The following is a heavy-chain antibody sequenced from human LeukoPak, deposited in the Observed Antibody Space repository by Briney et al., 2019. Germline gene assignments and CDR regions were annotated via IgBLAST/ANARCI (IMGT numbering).Heavy chain of an antibody. Sequence: SETLSLTCSVSGGSISNYYWGWIRQPPGKRLEWIGYTYYSGSTYYNPSPKSRATISVDTSKNQFSLQLSSVTAADTAVYFCARVPPYNSGYGGFDYWGQGTLVTVSS. D-gene: IGHD5-18*01. CDR1: GGSISNYY. J-gene: IGHJ4*02. CDR3: ARVPPYNSGYGGFDY. V-gene: IGHV4-59*01. CDR2: TYYSGST.